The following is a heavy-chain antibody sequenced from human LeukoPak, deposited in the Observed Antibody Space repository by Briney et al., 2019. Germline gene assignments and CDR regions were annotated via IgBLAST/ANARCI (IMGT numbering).Heavy chain of an antibody. J-gene: IGHJ4*02. D-gene: IGHD6-19*01. CDR3: ARRGVAVAGTGGYYFDY. CDR1: GYSFTSYW. V-gene: IGHV5-51*01. Sequence: GESLKISCKGSGYSFTSYWIGWVRQMPGKGLEWMGIIYPGDSDTRYSPSFQGQVTISADKSISTAYLQWNSLKASDTAMYYCARRGVAVAGTGGYYFDYWDQGTLVTVSS. CDR2: IYPGDSDT.